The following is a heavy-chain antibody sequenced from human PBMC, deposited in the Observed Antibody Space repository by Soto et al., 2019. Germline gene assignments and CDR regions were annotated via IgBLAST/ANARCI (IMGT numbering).Heavy chain of an antibody. CDR1: NDSIRSGTYY. Sequence: QLHLQESGPGLVKPSETLSLSSTVSNDSIRSGTYYWAWIRQPPGRGLEWIGSLSYLGTTDYNPSLKSRVTISKDESKNQFSLKLTSMTAADTAVYYCATGRSDSGWYEEHFWGHGTLVTVSS. CDR3: ATGRSDSGWYEEHF. D-gene: IGHD6-19*01. CDR2: LSYLGTT. V-gene: IGHV4-39*01. J-gene: IGHJ4*01.